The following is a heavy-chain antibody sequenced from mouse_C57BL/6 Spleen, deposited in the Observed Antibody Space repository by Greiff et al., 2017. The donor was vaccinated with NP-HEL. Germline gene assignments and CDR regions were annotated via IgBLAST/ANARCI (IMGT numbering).Heavy chain of an antibody. CDR3: ASLHYYGSSYWYFDV. D-gene: IGHD1-1*01. CDR2: ISYDGSN. V-gene: IGHV3-6*01. CDR1: GYSITSGYY. J-gene: IGHJ1*03. Sequence: ESGPGLVKPSQSLSLTCSVTGYSITSGYYWNWIRQFPGNKLEWMGYISYDGSNNYNPSLKNRISITRDTSKNQFFLKLNSVTTEDTATYYCASLHYYGSSYWYFDVWGTGTTVTVAS.